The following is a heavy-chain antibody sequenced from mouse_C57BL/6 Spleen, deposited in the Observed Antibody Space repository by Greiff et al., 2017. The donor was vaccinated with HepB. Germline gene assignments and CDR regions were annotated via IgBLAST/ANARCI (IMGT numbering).Heavy chain of an antibody. CDR3: ARNRSPLTAYYGKGEGLAY. J-gene: IGHJ3*01. CDR1: GFSLTSYG. D-gene: IGHD1-1*01. CDR2: IWSGGST. V-gene: IGHV2-2*01. Sequence: QVQLKQSGPGLVQPSQSLSITCTVSGFSLTSYGVHWVRQSPGKGLEWLGVIWSGGSTDYNAAFISRLSISKDNSKSQVFFKMNSLQADDTAIYYCARNRSPLTAYYGKGEGLAYWGQGTLVTVSA.